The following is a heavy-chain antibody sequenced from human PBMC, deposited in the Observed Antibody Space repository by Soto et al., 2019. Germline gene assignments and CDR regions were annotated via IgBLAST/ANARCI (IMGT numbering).Heavy chain of an antibody. CDR1: GGSISSYY. D-gene: IGHD5-12*01. J-gene: IGHJ5*02. Sequence: PSETLSLTCTVSGGSISSYYWSWIRQPPGKGLEWIGYIYYSGSTNYNPSLKSRVTISVDTSKNQFSLNLNSVTAADTAVYYCATSPTITTSNWFDPWGQGTLVTVSS. CDR3: ATSPTITTSNWFDP. V-gene: IGHV4-59*08. CDR2: IYYSGST.